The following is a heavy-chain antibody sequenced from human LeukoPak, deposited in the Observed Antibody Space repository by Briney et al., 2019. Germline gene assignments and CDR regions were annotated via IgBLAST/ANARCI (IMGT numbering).Heavy chain of an antibody. CDR2: FYYSRDT. CDR1: GGSISSGGFY. D-gene: IGHD5-24*01. CDR3: ARAKSWLPFDS. Sequence: PSKTLSLTCTVSGGSISSGGFYWSWIRQPPGKGLEWIGYFYYSRDTNYNPALKSRVTISVDTSKNQFSLEVNSLTAADTAVYYCARAKSWLPFDSWGQGTLVTVSS. V-gene: IGHV4-61*08. J-gene: IGHJ4*02.